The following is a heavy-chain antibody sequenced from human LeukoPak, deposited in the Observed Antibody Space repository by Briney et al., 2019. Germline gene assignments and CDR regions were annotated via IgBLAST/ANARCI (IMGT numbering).Heavy chain of an antibody. J-gene: IGHJ3*02. D-gene: IGHD3-3*01. CDR1: GGSISSYY. CDR3: ARGISPSFDI. V-gene: IGHV4-59*01. CDR2: IYYSGST. Sequence: PAETLSLTCTVSGGSISSYYWSWIRQPPGKGLEWIGYIYYSGSTDYNPSLKSRVAISVDTSKNQFSLKLSSVTAAETAVYYCARGISPSFDIWGQGTMVTVS.